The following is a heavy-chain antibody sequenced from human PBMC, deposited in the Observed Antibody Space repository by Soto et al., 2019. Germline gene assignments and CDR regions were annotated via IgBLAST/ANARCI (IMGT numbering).Heavy chain of an antibody. V-gene: IGHV3-9*01. J-gene: IGHJ6*03. D-gene: IGHD3-10*01. CDR1: GFRFDDYV. CDR2: ISWNSNRV. Sequence: EVELATSGGGVAQPGRSLRLTCAGSGFRFDDYVMYWVRQAPGKGLEWVAGISWNSNRVAYGESVEGRFTIARDNAKKSVCLQMDSLRGEDTALYFCARGNYIGSWSPGYMDVWGTGVTVTVSS. CDR3: ARGNYIGSWSPGYMDV.